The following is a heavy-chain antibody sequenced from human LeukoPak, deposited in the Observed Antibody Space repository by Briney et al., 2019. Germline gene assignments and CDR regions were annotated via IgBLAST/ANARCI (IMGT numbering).Heavy chain of an antibody. Sequence: GGSLRLSCAASGFTFSDYAMIWLRQAPGKGLEWVPAIVGSGGSAYYADSVKGRFTISRDNSKNTLSLQTNSLNAHDATLSYFASRYCSGGSCYNRYYFDYWGQGTLVTVSS. CDR3: ASRYCSGGSCYNRYYFDY. V-gene: IGHV3-23*01. D-gene: IGHD2-15*01. CDR2: IVGSGGSA. J-gene: IGHJ4*02. CDR1: GFTFSDYA.